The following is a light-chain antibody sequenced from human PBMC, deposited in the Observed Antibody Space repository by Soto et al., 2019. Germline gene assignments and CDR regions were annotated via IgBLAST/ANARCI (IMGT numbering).Light chain of an antibody. Sequence: QSALTQPPSASGSPGQSVTISCTGTSSDVGNYNYVSWYQQHPGKAPKLMIYEVNKRPSGVPDRFSGSKSGNTASLTVSGLQAEDEADYYCLLSYADARVFGGGTKVTVL. J-gene: IGLJ2*01. CDR1: SSDVGNYNY. V-gene: IGLV2-8*01. CDR2: EVN. CDR3: LLSYADARV.